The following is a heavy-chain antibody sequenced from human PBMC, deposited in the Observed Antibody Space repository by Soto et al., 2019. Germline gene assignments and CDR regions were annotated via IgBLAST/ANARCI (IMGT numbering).Heavy chain of an antibody. CDR2: IIPIFGTA. J-gene: IGHJ5*02. Sequence: QVPLVQSGAAVKQPGSSVNVSCKASGGTFISYAISWVRQAPGQGLEWRGGIIPIFGTANYAQKFQGRVTITADESTSTAYMELSRLRSEDTAVYSCARAGVVVVPSASRPRWFDPWCEGALVTVSS. CDR3: ARAGVVVVPSASRPRWFDP. CDR1: GGTFISYA. D-gene: IGHD2-2*01. V-gene: IGHV1-69*01.